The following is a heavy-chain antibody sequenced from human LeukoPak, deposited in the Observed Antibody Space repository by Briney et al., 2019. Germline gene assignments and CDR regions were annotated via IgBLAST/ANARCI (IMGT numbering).Heavy chain of an antibody. V-gene: IGHV4-34*01. CDR2: INHSGST. J-gene: IGHJ5*02. CDR1: GGSFSGYY. CDR3: ARAPLRARRTPVLGWFDP. Sequence: SETLSLTCAVSGGSFSGYYWSWIRQPPGKGLEWIGEINHSGSTNYNPSLKSRVTISVDTSKNHFSLKLSSVTAADTAVYYCARAPLRARRTPVLGWFDPWGQGKLVTVSS. D-gene: IGHD6-6*01.